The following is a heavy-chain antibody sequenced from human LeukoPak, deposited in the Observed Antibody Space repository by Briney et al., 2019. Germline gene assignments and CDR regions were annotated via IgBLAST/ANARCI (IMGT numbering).Heavy chain of an antibody. V-gene: IGHV3-48*01. CDR2: ISSSSSTI. D-gene: IGHD3-22*01. J-gene: IGHJ3*02. CDR3: AREDYYDGSGYLDAFDI. Sequence: GGSLRLSCAASGFTFNNYAMTWVRQAPGKGLEWVSYISSSSSTIYYADSVKGRFTISRDNAKNSLYLQMNSLRAEDSAVYYCAREDYYDGSGYLDAFDIWGQGTMVTVSS. CDR1: GFTFNNYA.